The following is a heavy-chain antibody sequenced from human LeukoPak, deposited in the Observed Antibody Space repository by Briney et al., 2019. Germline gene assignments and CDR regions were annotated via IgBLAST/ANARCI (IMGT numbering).Heavy chain of an antibody. CDR2: INDYTGNT. Sequence: SETLSLTCDVFGGSFTDYFWTWIRQSPGKGLEWIGEINDYTGNTNFNPSLNSRVSISLEKSKNQFSLELRSVTAADTAVYYCARGRIAKIVVVHSFHYGMDVWGQGTTVTVSS. CDR3: ARGRIAKIVVVHSFHYGMDV. V-gene: IGHV4-34*01. CDR1: GGSFTDYF. D-gene: IGHD3-22*01. J-gene: IGHJ6*02.